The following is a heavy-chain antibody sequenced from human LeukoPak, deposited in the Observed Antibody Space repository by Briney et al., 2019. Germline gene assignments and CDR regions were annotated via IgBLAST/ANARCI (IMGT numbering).Heavy chain of an antibody. CDR2: ISAYNGNT. V-gene: IGHV1-18*01. Sequence: ASVKVSCKASGYTFTSYGISWVRQAPGQGLEWMGWISAYNGNTNYAQKLQGRVTMTTDTSTSTAYMELRSLRSDDTAVYYCARDRIPWFGELPTLDYWGQGTLVTVSS. CDR3: ARDRIPWFGELPTLDY. D-gene: IGHD3-10*01. CDR1: GYTFTSYG. J-gene: IGHJ4*02.